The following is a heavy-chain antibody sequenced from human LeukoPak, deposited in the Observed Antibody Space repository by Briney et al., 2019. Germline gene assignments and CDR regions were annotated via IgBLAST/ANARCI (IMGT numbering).Heavy chain of an antibody. D-gene: IGHD3-3*01. V-gene: IGHV1-24*01. J-gene: IGHJ5*02. CDR1: GYAFTSYD. Sequence: ASVKVSCKASGYAFTSYDINWVRQAPGKGLEWMGGFDPEDGETIYAQKFQGRVTMTEDTSTDTAYMELSSLRSEDTAVYYCATPASRALDFWSGYFPNWFDPWGQGTLVTVSS. CDR3: ATPASRALDFWSGYFPNWFDP. CDR2: FDPEDGET.